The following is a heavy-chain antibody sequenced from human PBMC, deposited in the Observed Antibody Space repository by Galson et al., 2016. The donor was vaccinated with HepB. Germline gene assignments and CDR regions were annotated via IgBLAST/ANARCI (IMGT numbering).Heavy chain of an antibody. Sequence: SLRLSCAASGFTFSNYGMHWVRQAPGKGLEWVALISYDGSKKFYVDSVKGRFTISRDHSKNTLHLQMNSLRPEDTAVYYCAKSGVEYYDSLTGFDSWGQGTLVTFSS. CDR3: AKSGVEYYDSLTGFDS. D-gene: IGHD3-9*01. CDR2: ISYDGSKK. J-gene: IGHJ4*02. V-gene: IGHV3-30*18. CDR1: GFTFSNYG.